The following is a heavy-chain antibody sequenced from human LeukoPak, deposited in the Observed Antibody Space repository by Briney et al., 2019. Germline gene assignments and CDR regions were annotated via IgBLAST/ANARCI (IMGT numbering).Heavy chain of an antibody. CDR2: IYYSGNT. CDR1: GGSISTYF. V-gene: IGHV4-59*01. Sequence: SETLSLTCTVSGGSISTYFWSWIRQSPGKRLEWIGYIYYSGNTNYNPSLKSRVTISVDTSKNQFSLKLTSVTAADTAVYYCAKASGVGYSYGNAYYWGQGTLVTVSS. D-gene: IGHD2-15*01. CDR3: AKASGVGYSYGNAYY. J-gene: IGHJ4*02.